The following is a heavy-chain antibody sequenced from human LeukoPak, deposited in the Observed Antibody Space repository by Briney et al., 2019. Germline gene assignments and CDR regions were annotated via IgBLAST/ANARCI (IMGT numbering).Heavy chain of an antibody. CDR3: GRINYNGDY. D-gene: IGHD3-10*01. CDR1: GFTLSSYW. J-gene: IGHJ4*02. Sequence: GGSLGLSCAASGFTLSSYWVHWVRQPPGKGLMWLSRTNEDGSYAEFADSVKGRFTISRDNAKNTVYLQMNSLRTEDTAVYFCGRINYNGDYWGRGTLVTVSS. V-gene: IGHV3-74*03. CDR2: TNEDGSYA.